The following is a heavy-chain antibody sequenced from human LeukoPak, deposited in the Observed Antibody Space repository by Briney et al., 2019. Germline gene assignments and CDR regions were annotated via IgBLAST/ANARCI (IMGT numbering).Heavy chain of an antibody. CDR2: ISSSSSYI. V-gene: IGHV3-21*01. Sequence: KPGGSLRLSCAASGFTFSSYSMNWVCQAPGKGLEWVSSISSSSSYIYYADSVKGRFTISRDNAKNSLYLQMNSLRAEDTAVYYCARGIAARPGYWGQGTLVTVSS. D-gene: IGHD6-6*01. CDR1: GFTFSSYS. CDR3: ARGIAARPGY. J-gene: IGHJ4*02.